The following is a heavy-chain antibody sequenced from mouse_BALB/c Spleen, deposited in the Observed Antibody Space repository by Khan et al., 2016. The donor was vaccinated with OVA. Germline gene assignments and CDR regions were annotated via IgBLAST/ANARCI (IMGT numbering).Heavy chain of an antibody. D-gene: IGHD1-1*01. V-gene: IGHV3-2*02. CDR2: ISYIGST. Sequence: EVQLQASGPGLVKPSQSLSLTCTVTGYSITSDYAWNWIRQFPGNKLEWMGYISYIGSTSYNPSLKSRTSITRDTSKNQFFLQLNSVTTEDTATYYCARFDYGSSLFDYWGQGTTLTVSS. CDR1: GYSITSDYA. J-gene: IGHJ2*01. CDR3: ARFDYGSSLFDY.